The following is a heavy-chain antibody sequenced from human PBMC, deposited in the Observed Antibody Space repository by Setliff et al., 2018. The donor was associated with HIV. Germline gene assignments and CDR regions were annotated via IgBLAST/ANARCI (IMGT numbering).Heavy chain of an antibody. J-gene: IGHJ2*01. CDR3: ARDREAGDWYFDL. V-gene: IGHV1-24*01. Sequence: GASVKVSCKVSGYTLTKLSMHWVRQAPEKGLEWMGGFDPELGETFFAQNFRGRLTMTQDTSTDTAYMELTSLRSDDTAMYYCARDREAGDWYFDLWGRGTLVTVSS. D-gene: IGHD6-13*01. CDR1: GYTLTKLS. CDR2: FDPELGET.